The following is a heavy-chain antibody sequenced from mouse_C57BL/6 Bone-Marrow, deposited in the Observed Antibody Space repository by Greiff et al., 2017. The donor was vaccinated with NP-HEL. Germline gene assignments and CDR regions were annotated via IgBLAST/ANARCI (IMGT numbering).Heavy chain of an antibody. CDR3: ARNGSTLGWYFDV. CDR1: GYSFTGYF. D-gene: IGHD1-1*01. J-gene: IGHJ1*03. V-gene: IGHV1-20*01. CDR2: INPYNGDT. Sequence: EVQGVESGPELVKPGDSVKISCKASGYSFTGYFMNWVMQSHGKSLEWIGRINPYNGDTFYNQKFKGKATLTVDKSSSTAHMELRSLTSEDSAVYYCARNGSTLGWYFDVWGTGTTVTVSS.